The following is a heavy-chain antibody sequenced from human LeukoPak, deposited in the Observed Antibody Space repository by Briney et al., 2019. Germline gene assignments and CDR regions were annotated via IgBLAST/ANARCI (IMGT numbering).Heavy chain of an antibody. V-gene: IGHV1-69*05. J-gene: IGHJ5*02. CDR3: ARSPPLYQLRVFDP. Sequence: ASVKVSCKASGGTFSSYAISWVRQAPGQGLEWMGGIIPIFGTANYAQKFQGRVTITTDESTSTAYMELSSLRSDDTAVYYCARSPPLYQLRVFDPWGQGTLVTVSS. CDR2: IIPIFGTA. CDR1: GGTFSSYA. D-gene: IGHD2-2*01.